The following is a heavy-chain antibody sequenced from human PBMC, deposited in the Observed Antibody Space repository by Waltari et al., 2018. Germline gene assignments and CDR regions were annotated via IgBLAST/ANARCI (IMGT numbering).Heavy chain of an antibody. CDR1: GGSFSGYY. CDR3: ARGSFRYYDFWSGYFQNHFDY. Sequence: QVQLQQWGAGLLKPSETLSLTCAVYGGSFSGYYWSWIRQPPGKGLEWIGEIHHSGSTNYNPSLKGRVTISVDTTKNQFSLKLSSVTAADTAVYYCARGSFRYYDFWSGYFQNHFDYWGQGTLVTVSS. V-gene: IGHV4-34*01. D-gene: IGHD3-3*01. CDR2: IHHSGST. J-gene: IGHJ4*02.